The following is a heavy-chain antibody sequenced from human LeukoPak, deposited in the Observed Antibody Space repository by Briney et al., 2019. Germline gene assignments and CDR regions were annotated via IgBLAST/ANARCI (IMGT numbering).Heavy chain of an antibody. Sequence: GGSLRLSCAASGFTFSSYAMSWVRQAPGKGLEWVSAISGSGGSTYYADSVKGRFTISRDNSKNTLYLQMNSLRAEDTAVYYCANNPGPGRGWYYFDYWGQGTLVTVSS. J-gene: IGHJ4*02. CDR1: GFTFSSYA. D-gene: IGHD6-19*01. CDR3: ANNPGPGRGWYYFDY. CDR2: ISGSGGST. V-gene: IGHV3-23*01.